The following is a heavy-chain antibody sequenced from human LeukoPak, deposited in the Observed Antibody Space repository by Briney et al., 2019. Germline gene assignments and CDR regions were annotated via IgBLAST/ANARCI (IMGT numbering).Heavy chain of an antibody. CDR3: ARDHGSSSWYPLDY. CDR2: IYYSGST. J-gene: IGHJ4*02. Sequence: SETLSLTCTVSGGSISSSSYYWGWIRQPPGKGLEWIGSIYYSGSTYYNSSLKSRVTISVDTSKNQFSLKLSSVTAADTAVYYCARDHGSSSWYPLDYWGQGTLVTVSS. V-gene: IGHV4-39*07. CDR1: GGSISSSSYY. D-gene: IGHD6-13*01.